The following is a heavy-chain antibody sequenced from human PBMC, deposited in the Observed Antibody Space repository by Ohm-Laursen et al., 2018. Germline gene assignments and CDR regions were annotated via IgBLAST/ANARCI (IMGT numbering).Heavy chain of an antibody. CDR2: MNPNSHNT. V-gene: IGHV1-8*01. Sequence: ASVKVSCKSSGYTFTSYDIIWVRQASGQGPEWMGWMNPNSHNTGYARKFRGRVSMTSDSSISTAYMELYSLTSEDTATYYCARAVRYQLLSDPWGQGTLVTVSS. J-gene: IGHJ5*02. CDR3: ARAVRYQLLSDP. D-gene: IGHD4-23*01. CDR1: GYTFTSYD.